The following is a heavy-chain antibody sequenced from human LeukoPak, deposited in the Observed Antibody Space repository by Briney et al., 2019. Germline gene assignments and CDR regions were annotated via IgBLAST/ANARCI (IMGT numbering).Heavy chain of an antibody. CDR1: GSTFSRYG. J-gene: IGHJ4*02. Sequence: PGGSLRLSCAASGSTFSRYGMHWVRQAPGKGLEWVAGIWHDGSYEYYADSVKGRFTISRDSSKNTLYLQMNSLRAEDTAVYYCAKDGVGATSLDCWGQGNLVTVSS. V-gene: IGHV3-33*06. CDR2: IWHDGSYE. CDR3: AKDGVGATSLDC. D-gene: IGHD1-26*01.